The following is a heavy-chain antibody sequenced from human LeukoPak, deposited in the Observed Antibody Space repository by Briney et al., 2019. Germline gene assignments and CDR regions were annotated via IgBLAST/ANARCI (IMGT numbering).Heavy chain of an antibody. CDR1: GFTFITYG. V-gene: IGHV3-30*02. CDR2: IRSDGSNK. CDR3: ARGGGKSAFDI. D-gene: IGHD2-15*01. Sequence: GGSLRLSCAASGFTFITYGMHWVRQAPGKGLNWVAFIRSDGSNKYYADSVKGRFTISRDNSKNTLYLQMNSLRAEDTAVYHCARGGGKSAFDIWGQGTMVTVSS. J-gene: IGHJ3*02.